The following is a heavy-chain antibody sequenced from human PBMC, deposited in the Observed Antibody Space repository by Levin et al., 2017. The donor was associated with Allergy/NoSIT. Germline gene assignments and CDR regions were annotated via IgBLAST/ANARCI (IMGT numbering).Heavy chain of an antibody. CDR3: ANGKTIFDFLTIYAAFTF. J-gene: IGHJ3*01. V-gene: IGHV3-30*18. Sequence: GGSLRLSCAASGFSFSSYGMHWVRQAPGKGLEWVAVISFDGNNKYYVDSVKGRFTISRDNHKNTLYLQMNSLGAEDTAVYYCANGKTIFDFLTIYAAFTFWGQGTMVTVSS. D-gene: IGHD3-9*01. CDR2: ISFDGNNK. CDR1: GFSFSSYG.